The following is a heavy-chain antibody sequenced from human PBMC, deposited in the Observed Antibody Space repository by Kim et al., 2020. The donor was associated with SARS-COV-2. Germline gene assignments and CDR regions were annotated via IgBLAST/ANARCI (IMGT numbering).Heavy chain of an antibody. CDR3: AREGGLRIFGVVIENYFDY. Sequence: ASVKVSCKASGYTFTSYGISWVRQAPGQGLEWMGWISAYNGNTNYAQKLQGRVTMTTDTSTSTAYMELRSLRSDDTAVYYCAREGGLRIFGVVIENYFDYGGQGTLVAVS. CDR1: GYTFTSYG. D-gene: IGHD3-3*01. J-gene: IGHJ4*02. CDR2: ISAYNGNT. V-gene: IGHV1-18*01.